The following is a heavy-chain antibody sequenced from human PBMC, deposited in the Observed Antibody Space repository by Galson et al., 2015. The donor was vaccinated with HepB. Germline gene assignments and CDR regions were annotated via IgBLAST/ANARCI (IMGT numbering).Heavy chain of an antibody. J-gene: IGHJ3*02. CDR1: GGSFSGYY. V-gene: IGHV4-34*01. Sequence: ETLSLTCAVYGGSFSGYYWSWIRQPPGKGLEWIGEINHSGSTNYNPSLKSRVTISVDTSKKYFSLKLSSVTAADTAVYYCARGLPVDIVLVPAAVGEIDAFDIWGQGTMVTVSS. D-gene: IGHD2-2*03. CDR2: INHSGST. CDR3: ARGLPVDIVLVPAAVGEIDAFDI.